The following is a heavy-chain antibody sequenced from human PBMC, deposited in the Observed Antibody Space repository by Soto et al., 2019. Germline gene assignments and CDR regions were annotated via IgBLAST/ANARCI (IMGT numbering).Heavy chain of an antibody. D-gene: IGHD2-8*01. CDR1: GGTFVSSA. J-gene: IGHJ5*02. CDR3: AKKNPHGDSNKAWLDP. V-gene: IGHV1-69*01. CDR2: IIPILGTT. Sequence: QVQLLQSGTELRQPGSSVTISCTPSGGTFVSSAFAWVRQAPGGRIEWMGGIIPILGTTKYAEKFLGRLTIRADDSSRTAFLELCSLTVDDTAVYFCAKKNPHGDSNKAWLDPWGQGTLVSVST.